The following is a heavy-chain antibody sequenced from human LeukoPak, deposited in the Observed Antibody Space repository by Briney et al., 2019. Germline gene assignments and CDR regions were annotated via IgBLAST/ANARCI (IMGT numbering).Heavy chain of an antibody. CDR3: ARGVKKWLVPNFDY. D-gene: IGHD6-19*01. CDR2: IWYDGSDK. V-gene: IGHV3-33*01. Sequence: GRSLRLSCAASGFKFSSYGMHWVRQAPGKGLEWVAVIWYDGSDKYYADSVKGRFTISRDNSKNSLYLQMNSLRAEDTAVYYCARGVKKWLVPNFDYWGQGTLVTVSS. CDR1: GFKFSSYG. J-gene: IGHJ4*02.